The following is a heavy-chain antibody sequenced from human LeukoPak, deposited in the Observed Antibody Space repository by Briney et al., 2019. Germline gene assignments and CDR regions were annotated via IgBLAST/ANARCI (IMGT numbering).Heavy chain of an antibody. J-gene: IGHJ4*02. CDR1: GFTFSNYW. CDR3: ARDTGYNTFDY. V-gene: IGHV3-7*05. Sequence: GGSLRLSCAASGFTFSNYWMSWVRQAPGKGLEWVANIREDGSDKYYVDSVKGRFTISRDNAKNSQYLQMNSLRAEDTAVYYCARDTGYNTFDYWGQGTLVTVSS. CDR2: IREDGSDK. D-gene: IGHD5-24*01.